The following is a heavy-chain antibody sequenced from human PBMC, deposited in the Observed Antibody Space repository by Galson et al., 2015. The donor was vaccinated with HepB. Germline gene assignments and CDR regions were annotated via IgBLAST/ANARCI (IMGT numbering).Heavy chain of an antibody. Sequence: SLRLSCAASGFTVSSNYMSWVRQAPGKGLEWVSVIYSGGSTYYADSVKGRFTISRHNSKNTLYLQMNSLRAEDTAVYYCARFLSSWSGYYYYGMDVWGQGTTVTVSS. V-gene: IGHV3-53*04. CDR2: IYSGGST. CDR3: ARFLSSWSGYYYYGMDV. CDR1: GFTVSSNY. D-gene: IGHD6-13*01. J-gene: IGHJ6*02.